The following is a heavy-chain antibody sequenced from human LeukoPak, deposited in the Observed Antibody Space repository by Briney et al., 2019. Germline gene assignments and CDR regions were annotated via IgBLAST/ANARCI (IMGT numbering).Heavy chain of an antibody. J-gene: IGHJ5*02. Sequence: PGGSLRLSCAASGFTFSVYAMSWFRQAPGKGLEWVSGISGSGGTTYYADSVKGRFTIARDNSKNTLYLQMNSLRAEDTAVYNCAKGQASGSYNNWFDPWGQGTLVTVSS. V-gene: IGHV3-23*01. D-gene: IGHD1-26*01. CDR1: GFTFSVYA. CDR3: AKGQASGSYNNWFDP. CDR2: ISGSGGTT.